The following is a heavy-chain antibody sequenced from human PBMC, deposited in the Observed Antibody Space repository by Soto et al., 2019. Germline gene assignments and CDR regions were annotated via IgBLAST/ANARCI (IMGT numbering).Heavy chain of an antibody. D-gene: IGHD3-10*01. CDR3: ARDSFRGGDY. CDR1: GFTVSSNY. Sequence: EVHLVESGGGLVQPGGSLRLSCAASGFTVSSNYMSWVRQAPGKGLEWVSVIYSGVRTYYADSVKGRFTISRDNSKNTLYLQMNSLSAEDTAVYYCARDSFRGGDYWGQGTLVTVSS. CDR2: IYSGVRT. J-gene: IGHJ4*02. V-gene: IGHV3-66*01.